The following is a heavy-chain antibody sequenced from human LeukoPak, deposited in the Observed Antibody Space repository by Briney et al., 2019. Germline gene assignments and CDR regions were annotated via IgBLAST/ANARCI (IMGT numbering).Heavy chain of an antibody. CDR1: GFTFSSYW. D-gene: IGHD5-18*01. V-gene: IGHV3-7*01. CDR2: IRQDGSQK. Sequence: GGSLRLSCAASGFTFSSYWMSWVRQAPGKGLEWVATIRQDGSQKYYVDSVKGRFTISRDNAKTSLYLQMNSLRAEDTAVYYCARDLSGVAGYTYGRGIDYWGQGPLVTVSS. CDR3: ARDLSGVAGYTYGRGIDY. J-gene: IGHJ4*02.